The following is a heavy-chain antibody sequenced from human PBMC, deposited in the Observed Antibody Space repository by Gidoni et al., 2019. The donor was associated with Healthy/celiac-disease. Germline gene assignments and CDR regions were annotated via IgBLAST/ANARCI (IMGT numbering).Heavy chain of an antibody. Sequence: EVQRVESGGGVVQPGGSMRLSWAAAGVTFSSYEMNWVRQAPGKGLELVSYISSSVSTIYYADSVKGRFTISRDNAKNSLYLQMHSLRAEDTAVYYCARGELSTGNFDYWGQGTLVTVSS. CDR3: ARGELSTGNFDY. CDR2: ISSSVSTI. V-gene: IGHV3-48*03. D-gene: IGHD1-26*01. CDR1: GVTFSSYE. J-gene: IGHJ4*02.